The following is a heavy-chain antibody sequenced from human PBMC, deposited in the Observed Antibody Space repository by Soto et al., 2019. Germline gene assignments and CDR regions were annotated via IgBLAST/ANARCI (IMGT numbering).Heavy chain of an antibody. CDR2: INPNSGGT. V-gene: IGHV1-2*04. CDR3: ARLAYYDSSGYPPSDYYYYGMDV. J-gene: IGHJ6*02. D-gene: IGHD3-22*01. Sequence: ASVKVSCKASGYTFTGYYMHWVRQAPGQGLEWMGWINPNSGGTNYAQKFQGWVTMTRDTSISTAYMELSRLRSDDTAVYYCARLAYYDSSGYPPSDYYYYGMDVWGQGTTVTASS. CDR1: GYTFTGYY.